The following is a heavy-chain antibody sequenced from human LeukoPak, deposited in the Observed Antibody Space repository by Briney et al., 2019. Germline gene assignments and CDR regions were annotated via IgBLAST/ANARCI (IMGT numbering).Heavy chain of an antibody. J-gene: IGHJ5*02. Sequence: GGSLKLSCEASGFSFSGSSLHWVRQVPGKGLEWVGRVANKANSYATVYDASVKGRFIISRDDSMNTAYLQMNSLKTEDTAVYFCTARGKQILYQAATGFDPWGQGTLVTVSS. CDR1: GFSFSGSS. V-gene: IGHV3-73*01. CDR3: TARGKQILYQAATGFDP. CDR2: VANKANSYAT. D-gene: IGHD1-1*01.